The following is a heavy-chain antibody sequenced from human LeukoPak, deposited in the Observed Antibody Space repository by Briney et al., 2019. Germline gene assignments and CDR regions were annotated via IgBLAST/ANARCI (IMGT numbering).Heavy chain of an antibody. CDR3: SRSRRDGYNNYFDY. V-gene: IGHV3-49*04. CDR1: GFTFCDYA. CDR2: IRSNTYTGTT. D-gene: IGHD5-24*01. J-gene: IGHJ4*02. Sequence: PGGSLRLSCTGSGFTFCDYAMSWVRQAPGKGLEWVSFIRSNTYTGTTEYAASVKGRFTISRDDSKRIVYLQMNSLKSEDTAIYYCSRSRRDGYNNYFDYWGQGTLVTVSS.